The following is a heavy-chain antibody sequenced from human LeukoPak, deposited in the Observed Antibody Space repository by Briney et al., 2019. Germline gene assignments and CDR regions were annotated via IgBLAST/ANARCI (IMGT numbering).Heavy chain of an antibody. Sequence: PGGSLRLSCAASGLTFRSYWMSWVRQAPGKGLEWVANIKQDGSEKYYVDSVKGRFTISRDNVKNSVYLQMNSLRAEDTAVYYCARDGLPFDQWGQGTLVTVSS. V-gene: IGHV3-7*03. CDR1: GLTFRSYW. CDR3: ARDGLPFDQ. J-gene: IGHJ4*02. CDR2: IKQDGSEK.